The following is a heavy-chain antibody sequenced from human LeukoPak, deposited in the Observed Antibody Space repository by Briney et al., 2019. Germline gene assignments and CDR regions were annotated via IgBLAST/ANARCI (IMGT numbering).Heavy chain of an antibody. CDR2: IYPGDSDT. V-gene: IGHV5-51*01. CDR1: GYSFTTYW. CDR3: ARHRYCSGGSCYGIDY. D-gene: IGHD2-15*01. Sequence: GESLKISCKGSGYSFTTYWIGWVRQMPGKGLEWMGIIYPGDSDTRYSPSSQGQVTISADKSISTAYLQWSSLKASDTAMYYCARHRYCSGGSCYGIDYWGQGTLVTVPS. J-gene: IGHJ4*02.